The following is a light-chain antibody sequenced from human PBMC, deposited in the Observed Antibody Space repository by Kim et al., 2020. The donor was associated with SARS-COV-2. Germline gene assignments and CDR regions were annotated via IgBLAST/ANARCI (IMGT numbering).Light chain of an antibody. Sequence: SYELTQPPSVSVAPGKTARITCGGNNIGGKSVHWYQQKPGQAPVLVIYADNDRPSGIPERFSGSNSGNTATLTINRVEAGDEADYHCQVWDSGYDEWVFGGGTQLTVL. CDR2: ADN. V-gene: IGLV3-21*01. J-gene: IGLJ3*02. CDR3: QVWDSGYDEWV. CDR1: NIGGKS.